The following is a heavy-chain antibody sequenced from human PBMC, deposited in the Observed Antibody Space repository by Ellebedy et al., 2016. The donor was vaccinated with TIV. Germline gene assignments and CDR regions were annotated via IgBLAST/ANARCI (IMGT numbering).Heavy chain of an antibody. Sequence: GESLKISCAASGFTFSSYTMHWVRQAPGKGLEWVAVISNDGSNKYDADSVKGRFTISRDNSKNTLYLQVNSLRAEDTSVYYCARDVGGIYYYGMDVWGQGTTVTVSS. V-gene: IGHV3-30-3*01. CDR2: ISNDGSNK. J-gene: IGHJ6*02. D-gene: IGHD1-26*01. CDR1: GFTFSSYT. CDR3: ARDVGGIYYYGMDV.